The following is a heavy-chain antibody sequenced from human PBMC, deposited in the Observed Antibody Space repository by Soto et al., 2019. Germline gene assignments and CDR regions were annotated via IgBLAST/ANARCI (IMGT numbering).Heavy chain of an antibody. CDR3: ASSPGSSTSLEIYYYYYYGMDV. D-gene: IGHD2-2*01. Sequence: QVQLVQSGAEVKKPGSSVKVSCKASGGTFSSYAISWVRQAPGQGLEWMGGIIPISGTANYAQKFQGRVTITADESTSKDYIELSSLRSEDTAVYYCASSPGSSTSLEIYYYYYYGMDVWGQGTTVTVSS. CDR2: IIPISGTA. V-gene: IGHV1-69*01. J-gene: IGHJ6*02. CDR1: GGTFSSYA.